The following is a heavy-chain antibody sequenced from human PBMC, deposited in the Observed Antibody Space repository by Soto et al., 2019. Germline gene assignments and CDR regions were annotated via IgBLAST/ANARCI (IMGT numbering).Heavy chain of an antibody. CDR1: GGSFSGYY. Sequence: KTSETLSLTCAVYGGSFSGYYWSWIRQPPGKGLEWIGEINHSGSTNYNPSLKSRVTISVDTSKNQFSLKLSSVTAADTAVYYCARGDWACGMDVWGQGTTVTVSS. CDR2: INHSGST. J-gene: IGHJ6*02. CDR3: ARGDWACGMDV. D-gene: IGHD2-21*01. V-gene: IGHV4-34*01.